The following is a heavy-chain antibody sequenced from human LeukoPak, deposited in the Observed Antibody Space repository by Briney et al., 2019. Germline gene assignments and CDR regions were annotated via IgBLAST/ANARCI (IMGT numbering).Heavy chain of an antibody. CDR2: IDYSGST. J-gene: IGHJ4*02. Sequence: TLSLTCTVSGGSISSGSYYWRWIRQPPGRGLEWIGYIDYSGSTNYNPSLKSRVTISVDTSKNQFSLKLSSVTAGDTAVYYCARGFWEAYFDYWGQGTLVTVSS. CDR1: GGSISSGSYY. V-gene: IGHV4-61*01. CDR3: ARGFWEAYFDY. D-gene: IGHD3-3*01.